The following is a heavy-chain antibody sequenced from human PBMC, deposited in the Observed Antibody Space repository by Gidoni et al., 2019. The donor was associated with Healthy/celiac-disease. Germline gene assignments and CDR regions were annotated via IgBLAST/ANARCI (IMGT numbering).Heavy chain of an antibody. V-gene: IGHV1-69*01. D-gene: IGHD4-17*01. CDR1: GGTFSSYA. CDR2: IIPIIGTA. Sequence: QVQLVQSGAEVKKPGSSVKVSCKASGGTFSSYAIRWVRQAPGQGLEWMGGIIPIIGTANYAQKFQGRVTITADESTSTAYMELSSLRSEDTAVYYCARDLDRLDYGDYEDYWGQGTLVTVSS. J-gene: IGHJ4*02. CDR3: ARDLDRLDYGDYEDY.